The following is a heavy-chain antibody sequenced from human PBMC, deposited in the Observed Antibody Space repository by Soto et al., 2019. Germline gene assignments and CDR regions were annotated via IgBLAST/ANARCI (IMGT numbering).Heavy chain of an antibody. CDR1: GGTFSNHA. D-gene: IGHD6-13*01. Sequence: QVHLVQSGAEVKKPGSSVKVSCKASGGTFSNHAINWVRQAPGQGLEWMGRIIPIFTTTNYAQKFQGRVTITADASTRRAYMGLSSLKNDATAVYYCAREVAADGTFREDVFDIWGQGTLVTVSS. J-gene: IGHJ3*02. CDR2: IIPIFTTT. CDR3: AREVAADGTFREDVFDI. V-gene: IGHV1-69*12.